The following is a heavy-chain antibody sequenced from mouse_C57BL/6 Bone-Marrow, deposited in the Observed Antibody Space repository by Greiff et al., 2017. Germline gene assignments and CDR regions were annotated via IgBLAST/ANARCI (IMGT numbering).Heavy chain of an antibody. D-gene: IGHD3-2*02. V-gene: IGHV2-6-1*01. Sequence: QVQLQQSGPGLVAPSQSLSITCTVSGFSLTSYGVHWVRQPPGKGLEWLVVIWSDGSTTYNSALKSRLSISKDNSKSQVFLKMNSLQTDDTAMYYCARHRQLRLGDAMDYWGQGTSVTVSS. CDR3: ARHRQLRLGDAMDY. J-gene: IGHJ4*01. CDR2: IWSDGST. CDR1: GFSLTSYG.